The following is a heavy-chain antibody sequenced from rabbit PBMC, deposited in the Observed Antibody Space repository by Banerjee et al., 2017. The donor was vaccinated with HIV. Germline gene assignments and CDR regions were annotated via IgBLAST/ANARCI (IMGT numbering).Heavy chain of an antibody. CDR1: GVSLNDKDV. CDR3: ARDAGTSFSTYGMDL. Sequence: EQLEESGGGLVKPEGSLTLTCKASGVSLNDKDVMCWVRQAPGKGLEWIACINIVTGKSVYASWAKGRFTISKTSSTTVTLQMTSLTDADTATYFCARDAGTSFSTYGMDLWGPGTLVTVS. V-gene: IGHV1S45*01. D-gene: IGHD8-1*01. J-gene: IGHJ6*01. CDR2: INIVTGKS.